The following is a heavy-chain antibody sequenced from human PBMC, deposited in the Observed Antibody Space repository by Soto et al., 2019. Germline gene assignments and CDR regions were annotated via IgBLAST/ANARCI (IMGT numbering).Heavy chain of an antibody. Sequence: QVTLKESGPVLVKPTETLTLTCTVSGFSLSNARMGVSWIRQPPGKALERLAHIFSNDEKSYSTSLKSRLTISKDTSKSQVVLTMTNMDPVDTATYYCARTHDPRYSYVPFDPWGQGTLVTVSS. CDR1: GFSLSNARMG. CDR2: IFSNDEK. J-gene: IGHJ5*02. D-gene: IGHD5-18*01. V-gene: IGHV2-26*01. CDR3: ARTHDPRYSYVPFDP.